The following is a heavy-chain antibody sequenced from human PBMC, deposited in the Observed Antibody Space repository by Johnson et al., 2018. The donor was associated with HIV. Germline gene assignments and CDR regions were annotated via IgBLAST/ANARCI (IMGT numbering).Heavy chain of an antibody. J-gene: IGHJ3*02. V-gene: IGHV3-66*01. Sequence: VQLVESGGGLAQPGGSLRLSCAASGITVSSNYMSWVRQAPGKGLEWVSVIFTVGDVYYADSVKGRFTISRDNSKNSLYLQMNSLRAEDTAVYYCARGSLMTQWLRGEDAVDIWGQGTMVTVSS. CDR1: GITVSSNY. D-gene: IGHD6-19*01. CDR2: IFTVGDV. CDR3: ARGSLMTQWLRGEDAVDI.